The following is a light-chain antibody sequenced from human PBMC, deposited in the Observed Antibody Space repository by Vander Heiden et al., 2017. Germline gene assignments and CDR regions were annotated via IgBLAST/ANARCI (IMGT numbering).Light chain of an antibody. J-gene: IGKJ4*01. CDR2: GAS. CDR1: QSVSSSY. V-gene: IGKV3-20*01. CDR3: QQYGSSPLT. Sequence: EIALTQSPGTLSLSPGERATLSCRASQSVSSSYLAWYQQKPGQAPRLLIYGASSGSGTDFTLTISRLEPEDFAVYYCQQYGSSPLTFGGGTKVEIK.